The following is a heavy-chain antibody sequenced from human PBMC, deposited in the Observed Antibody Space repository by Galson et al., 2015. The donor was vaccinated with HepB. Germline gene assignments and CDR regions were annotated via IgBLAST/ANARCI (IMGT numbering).Heavy chain of an antibody. D-gene: IGHD2/OR15-2a*01. Sequence: SVKVSCKASGYTFSNSSITWVRKAPGQGLEWMGWISAYSGKATYEQKFQGRVTMTTDTSTTTAYMELRSLRFDDTAVYYCARTQDHSDGYYLGYYFDFWGQGTLVTVSS. CDR2: ISAYSGKA. CDR1: GYTFSNSS. V-gene: IGHV1-18*04. J-gene: IGHJ4*02. CDR3: ARTQDHSDGYYLGYYFDF.